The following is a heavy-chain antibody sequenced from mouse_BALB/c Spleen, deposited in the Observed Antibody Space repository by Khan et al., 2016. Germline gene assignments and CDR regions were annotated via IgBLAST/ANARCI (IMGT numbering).Heavy chain of an antibody. D-gene: IGHD1-1*01. J-gene: IGHJ1*01. Sequence: QVQLQQPGAELVKPGTSVKLSCKASGYNFTSYWINWVKLRPGQGLEWIGDIYPGSGSTNYNEKFKSKATLTVDKSSSTAYMQLSSLASEDSALFYCARGALSYGSSHWYLDVWGPGTTVTVSS. CDR2: IYPGSGST. CDR1: GYNFTSYW. CDR3: ARGALSYGSSHWYLDV. V-gene: IGHV1-55*01.